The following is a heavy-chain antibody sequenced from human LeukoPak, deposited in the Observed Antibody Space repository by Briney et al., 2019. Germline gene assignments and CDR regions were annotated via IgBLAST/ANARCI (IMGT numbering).Heavy chain of an antibody. CDR1: GGSFSGYY. CDR2: INHSGST. Sequence: SETLSLTCAVYGGSFSGYYWSWIRQPPGKGLEWIGEINHSGSTNYNPSLKSRVTISVDTSKNQFSLKLSSVTAADTAVYYCAGLFATVTTADAFDIWGQGTMVTVSS. D-gene: IGHD4-17*01. V-gene: IGHV4-34*01. CDR3: AGLFATVTTADAFDI. J-gene: IGHJ3*02.